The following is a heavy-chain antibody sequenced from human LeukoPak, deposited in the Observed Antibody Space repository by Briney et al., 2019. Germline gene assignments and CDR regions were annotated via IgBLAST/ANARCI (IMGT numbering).Heavy chain of an antibody. CDR1: DGSISTSSYY. CDR3: ARHLGYCTSTSCYWGY. D-gene: IGHD2-2*03. J-gene: IGHJ4*02. CDR2: ISYSGSA. V-gene: IGHV4-39*01. Sequence: PSETLSLTCTVSDGSISTSSYYWGWIRQPPGKGLEWIGSISYSGSALYNPSLKSRVTISVDTSNNQFSLKLTSVTAADTAVYYCARHLGYCTSTSCYWGYWGQGTLVTVSS.